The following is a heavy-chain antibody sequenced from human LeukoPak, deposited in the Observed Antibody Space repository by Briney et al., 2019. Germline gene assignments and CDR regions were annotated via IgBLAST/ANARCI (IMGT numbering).Heavy chain of an antibody. CDR2: ISAYNGNT. CDR1: GYTFTSYG. D-gene: IGHD2-2*01. CDR3: ARDGVVPAAHNWFDP. V-gene: IGHV1-18*01. Sequence: ASVKVSCKASGYTFTSYGISWVRQAPGQGLEWMGWISAYNGNTNYAQKLQGRVTMTTDTSTSTAYTELRSLRSDDTAVYYCARDGVVPAAHNWFDPWGQGTLVTVSS. J-gene: IGHJ5*02.